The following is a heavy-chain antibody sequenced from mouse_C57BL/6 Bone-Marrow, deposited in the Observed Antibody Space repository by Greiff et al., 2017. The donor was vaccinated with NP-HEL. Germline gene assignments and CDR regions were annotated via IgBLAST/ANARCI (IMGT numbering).Heavy chain of an antibody. V-gene: IGHV5-4*01. D-gene: IGHD1-1*01. CDR2: ISDGGSYT. CDR1: GFTFSSYA. CDR3: SRDYNGSSYAMDY. Sequence: EVMLVESGGGLVKPGGSLKLSCAASGFTFSSYAMSWVRQTPEKRLEWVATISDGGSYTYYPDNVKGRFTISRDNAKNNLYLQMSQLKSEDTAMYYCSRDYNGSSYAMDYWGQGTSVTVSS. J-gene: IGHJ4*01.